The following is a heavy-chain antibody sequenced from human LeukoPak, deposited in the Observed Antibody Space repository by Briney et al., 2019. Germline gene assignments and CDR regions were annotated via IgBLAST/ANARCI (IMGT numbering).Heavy chain of an antibody. CDR2: IYYSGST. CDR1: GGSISSYY. J-gene: IGHJ4*02. CDR3: ARGGEWELALFDY. V-gene: IGHV4-59*01. D-gene: IGHD1-26*01. Sequence: PLETLSLTCTVSGGSISSYYWSWIRQPPGKGLEWIGYIYYSGSTNYNPSLKSRVTISVDTSKNQFSLKLSSVTAADTAVYYCARGGEWELALFDYWGQGTLVTVSS.